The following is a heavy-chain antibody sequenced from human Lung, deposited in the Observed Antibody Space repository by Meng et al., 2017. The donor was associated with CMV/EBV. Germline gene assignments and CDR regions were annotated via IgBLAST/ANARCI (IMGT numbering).Heavy chain of an antibody. Sequence: SCAASGFTFDDHAMHWVRQAPGKGLAWVSGISWTSGSIVYADSVKGRFTISRDNAKNSLYLQMNSLRPEDTALYYCAKDMKMGWGGWFAYFEYWXPGRXVNGAS. CDR2: ISWTSGSI. CDR1: GFTFDDHA. CDR3: AKDMKMGWGGWFAYFEY. D-gene: IGHD2-15*01. V-gene: IGHV3-9*01. J-gene: IGHJ4*02.